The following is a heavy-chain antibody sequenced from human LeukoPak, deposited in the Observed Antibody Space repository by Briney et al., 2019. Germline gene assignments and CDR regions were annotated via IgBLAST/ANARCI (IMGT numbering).Heavy chain of an antibody. V-gene: IGHV3-9*01. CDR2: ISWNSGSI. CDR3: AKGRIAVAGMRGDWFDP. Sequence: GGSLRLSCAASGFTFDDYAMHWVRQAPGKGLEWVSGISWNSGSIGYADSVKGRFTISRDNAKNSLYLQMNSLRAEDTALHYCAKGRIAVAGMRGDWFDPWGQGTLVTVSS. CDR1: GFTFDDYA. D-gene: IGHD6-19*01. J-gene: IGHJ5*02.